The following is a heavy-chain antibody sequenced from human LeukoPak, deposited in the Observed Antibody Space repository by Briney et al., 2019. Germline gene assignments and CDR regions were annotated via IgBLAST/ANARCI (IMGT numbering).Heavy chain of an antibody. CDR3: ARDPYCSSTSCYTLFDP. D-gene: IGHD2-2*02. Sequence: SSVKVSCKASGGTFSSYAISWVRQAPGQGLEWMGGIIPIFGTANYAQKFQGRITITADESTSTAYMERSSLRPEDTAVYYCARDPYCSSTSCYTLFDPWGQGTLVTVSS. V-gene: IGHV1-69*13. CDR1: GGTFSSYA. CDR2: IIPIFGTA. J-gene: IGHJ5*02.